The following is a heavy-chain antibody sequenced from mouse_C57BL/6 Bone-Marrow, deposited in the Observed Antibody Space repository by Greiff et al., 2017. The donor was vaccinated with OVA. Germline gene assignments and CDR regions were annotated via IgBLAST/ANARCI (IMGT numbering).Heavy chain of an antibody. Sequence: GGGLVQPKGSLKLSCAASGFSFNTYAMNWVRQAPGKGLEWVARIRSKSNNYATYYADSVKDRFTISRDDSESMLYLQMNNLKTEDTAMYYCVRHTLTWFAYWGQGTLVTVSA. CDR1: GFSFNTYA. CDR2: IRSKSNNYAT. J-gene: IGHJ3*01. CDR3: VRHTLTWFAY. V-gene: IGHV10-1*01.